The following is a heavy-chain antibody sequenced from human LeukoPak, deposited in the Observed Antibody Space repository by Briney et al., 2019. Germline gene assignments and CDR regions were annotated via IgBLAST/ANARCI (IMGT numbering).Heavy chain of an antibody. CDR3: ARGASGYSYG. D-gene: IGHD5-18*01. J-gene: IGHJ4*02. Sequence: PSETLSLTCTVSGGSVSSGSYYWSWIRQPPGKGLEWIGYIHNSGSTNYNPSLKSRVTISVDTSKNQFSLRLSSVTAADTAVYHCARGASGYSYGWGQGTLVTVSS. V-gene: IGHV4-61*01. CDR1: GGSVSSGSYY. CDR2: IHNSGST.